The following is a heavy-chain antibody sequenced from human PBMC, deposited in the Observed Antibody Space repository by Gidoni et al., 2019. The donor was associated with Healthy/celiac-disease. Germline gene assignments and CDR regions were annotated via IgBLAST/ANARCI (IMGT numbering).Heavy chain of an antibody. CDR1: GFPFIIFA. J-gene: IGHJ4*02. D-gene: IGHD3-10*01. CDR2: ISGSGGST. CDR3: ANKPVDYYGSGSLWYFDY. Sequence: EVQLLESGGGLVQPGGSLRLSCAASGFPFIIFAVSGVRLAPGRGLEWVSAISGSGGSTYYADSVKGRFTISRDNSKNTLYLQMNSLRAEDTAVYYCANKPVDYYGSGSLWYFDYWGQGTLVTVSS. V-gene: IGHV3-23*01.